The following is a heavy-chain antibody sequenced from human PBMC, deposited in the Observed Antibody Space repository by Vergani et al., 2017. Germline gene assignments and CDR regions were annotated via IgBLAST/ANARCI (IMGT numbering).Heavy chain of an antibody. J-gene: IGHJ6*02. CDR3: ARDMSGSYLYYYYGMDV. V-gene: IGHV3-48*01. CDR2: ISSSSSTI. CDR1: GFNFSSYS. Sequence: EVQLVESGGGLVQPGGSLRLSCAASGFNFSSYSMNWVRQAPGKGLEWVSYISSSSSTIYYADSVKGRFTISRDNAKNSLYLQMNSLRAEDTAVYYCARDMSGSYLYYYYGMDVWGQGTTVTVSS. D-gene: IGHD1-26*01.